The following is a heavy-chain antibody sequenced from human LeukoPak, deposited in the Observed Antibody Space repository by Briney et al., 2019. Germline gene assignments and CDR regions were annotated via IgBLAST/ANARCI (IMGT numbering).Heavy chain of an antibody. CDR1: GFTFSSYS. J-gene: IGHJ4*02. Sequence: PGGSLRLSCAASGFTFSSYSMNWVRQAPGKGLEWVSYISSSSTTIYYADSVKGRFTISRDNAKNSLYLQMNSLRAEDTAVYYCARGGVQLWSPANYWGQGTLVTVSS. CDR2: ISSSSTTI. CDR3: ARGGVQLWSPANY. V-gene: IGHV3-48*04. D-gene: IGHD5-18*01.